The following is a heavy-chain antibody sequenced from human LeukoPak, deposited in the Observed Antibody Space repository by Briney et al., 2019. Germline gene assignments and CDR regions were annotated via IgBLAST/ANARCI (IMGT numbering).Heavy chain of an antibody. Sequence: PGRSLRLSCAASGFTFSSYGMHWVRQAPGKGLEWVAVIWYDGSNKYYADSVKGRFTISRDNAKNSLFLQMHSLRDEDTAIYYCARDTHGEYYGSALDYWGQGTLVTVSS. D-gene: IGHD3-10*01. J-gene: IGHJ4*02. CDR1: GFTFSSYG. V-gene: IGHV3-33*01. CDR3: ARDTHGEYYGSALDY. CDR2: IWYDGSNK.